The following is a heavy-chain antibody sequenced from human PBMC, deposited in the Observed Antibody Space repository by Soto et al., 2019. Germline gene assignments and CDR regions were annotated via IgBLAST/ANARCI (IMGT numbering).Heavy chain of an antibody. CDR2: INAGNGNT. CDR3: ARGGSLYWYFDL. V-gene: IGHV1-3*01. Sequence: QVQLVQSGAEVKKPGASVKVSCKASRYTFTSSAMRWVRQAHGQRLEWMGWINAGNGNTKYSQKFQDRVTITRDTSASTAYMELSSLTSEDTAVYYCARGGSLYWYFDLWGRGTLVTVSS. CDR1: RYTFTSSA. D-gene: IGHD1-26*01. J-gene: IGHJ2*01.